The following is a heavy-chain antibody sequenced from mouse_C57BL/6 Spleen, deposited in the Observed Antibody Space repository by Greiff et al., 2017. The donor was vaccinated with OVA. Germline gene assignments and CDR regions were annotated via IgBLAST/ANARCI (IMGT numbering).Heavy chain of an antibody. V-gene: IGHV1-26*01. CDR2: INPNNGGT. J-gene: IGHJ4*01. D-gene: IGHD1-1*01. Sequence: EVQLQQSGPELVKPGASVKISCKASGYTFTDYYMNWVKQSHGKSLEWIGDINPNNGGTSYNQKFKGKATLTVDKSSSTAYMELRSLTSEDSAVYYCASPYYGSSYLGAMDYWGQGTSVTVSS. CDR3: ASPYYGSSYLGAMDY. CDR1: GYTFTDYY.